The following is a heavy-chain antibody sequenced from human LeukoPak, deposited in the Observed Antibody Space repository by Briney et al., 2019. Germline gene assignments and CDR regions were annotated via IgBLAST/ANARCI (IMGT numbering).Heavy chain of an antibody. Sequence: SETLSLTCAVYGGSFSGYYWSWIRQPPGKGLEWIGEINHSGSTNYNPSLKSRVTISVDTSKNQFSLKLGAVTAAATAVYYCARRNDFWSGPMDVWGKGTTVTVSS. CDR3: ARRNDFWSGPMDV. CDR2: INHSGST. V-gene: IGHV4-34*01. CDR1: GGSFSGYY. D-gene: IGHD3-3*01. J-gene: IGHJ6*03.